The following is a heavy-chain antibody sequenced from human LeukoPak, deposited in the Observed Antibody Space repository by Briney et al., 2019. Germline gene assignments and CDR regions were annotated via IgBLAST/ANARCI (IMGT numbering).Heavy chain of an antibody. Sequence: GESLKISCKASGYTFTNYWIGWVRQMPGKGLECMGIIYAGDSDTTYSPSFQGQVTISVDKSISTAYMQWSSLRASDTAMYYCARHRIAARRYYYYYMDVWGKGTTVTVSS. CDR3: ARHRIAARRYYYYYMDV. CDR1: GYTFTNYW. D-gene: IGHD6-6*01. V-gene: IGHV5-51*01. J-gene: IGHJ6*03. CDR2: IYAGDSDT.